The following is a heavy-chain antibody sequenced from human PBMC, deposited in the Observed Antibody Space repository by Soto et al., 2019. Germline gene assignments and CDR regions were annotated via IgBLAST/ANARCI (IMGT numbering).Heavy chain of an antibody. J-gene: IGHJ4*02. CDR2: IYYIGTT. CDR3: ARSENQGPIDN. Sequence: PSETLSLTCTVSGYSISSSNGVGWILQPPVNGLDLIGCIYYIGTTYYNPALKSRVTMSVGTSENQFSLERNSVTAVDTAVYYCARSENQGPIDNWGQGTLVTVSS. V-gene: IGHV4-28*01. CDR1: GYSISSSNG.